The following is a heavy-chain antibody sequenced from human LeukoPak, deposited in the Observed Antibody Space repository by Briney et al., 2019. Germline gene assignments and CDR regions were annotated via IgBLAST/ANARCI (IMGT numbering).Heavy chain of an antibody. Sequence: ASVKVSCKASGYTFTSYGISWVRQAPGQGLEWMGWVSAYNGNTNYAQKLQGRVTMTTDTSTSTAYMELRSLRSDDTAVYYCARASYSSGWYVKYYFDYWGQGTLVTVSS. CDR1: GYTFTSYG. CDR3: ARASYSSGWYVKYYFDY. CDR2: VSAYNGNT. V-gene: IGHV1-18*01. D-gene: IGHD6-19*01. J-gene: IGHJ4*02.